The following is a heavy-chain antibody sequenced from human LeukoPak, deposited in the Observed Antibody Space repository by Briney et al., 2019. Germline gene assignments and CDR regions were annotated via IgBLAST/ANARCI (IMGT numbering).Heavy chain of an antibody. CDR2: IWYDGSNK. D-gene: IGHD3-22*01. CDR1: GFAFSSYG. V-gene: IGHV3-33*01. Sequence: GKSLRLSCAASGFAFSSYGMHWVRQAPGKGLEWVALIWYDGSNKYYADSVKGRFTISRDSSKNTLYLEMSSLRAEDTAVYYCARGGDTIGSIRSPFDIWGQGTMVTVSS. CDR3: ARGGDTIGSIRSPFDI. J-gene: IGHJ3*02.